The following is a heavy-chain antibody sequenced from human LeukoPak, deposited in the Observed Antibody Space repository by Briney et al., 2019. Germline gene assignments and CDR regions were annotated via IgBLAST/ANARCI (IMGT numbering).Heavy chain of an antibody. J-gene: IGHJ6*03. CDR3: ARGSRIWQAARRPRSYYYYMDV. CDR1: GGTFSSYA. Sequence: SVKVSCKASGGTFSSYAISWVRQAPGQGLEWMGGIIPIFGTANYAQKFQGRVTITTDESTSTAYMELSSLRSEDTAVYYCARGSRIWQAARRPRSYYYYMDVWGKGTTVTVSS. V-gene: IGHV1-69*05. CDR2: IIPIFGTA. D-gene: IGHD6-6*01.